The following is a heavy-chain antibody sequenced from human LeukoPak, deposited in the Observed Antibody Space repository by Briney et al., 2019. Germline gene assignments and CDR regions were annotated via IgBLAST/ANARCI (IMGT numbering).Heavy chain of an antibody. CDR1: GYTFTSYA. D-gene: IGHD3-9*01. CDR2: INAGNGNT. Sequence: ASVKVSCKASGYTFTSYAMHWVRQAPGQRREWMGWINAGNGNTKYSQKFQGRVIITRDTSASTAYMELSSLRSEDTAVYYCARKGILTGYYTDTGPWYYFDYWGQGTLVTVSS. V-gene: IGHV1-3*01. CDR3: ARKGILTGYYTDTGPWYYFDY. J-gene: IGHJ4*02.